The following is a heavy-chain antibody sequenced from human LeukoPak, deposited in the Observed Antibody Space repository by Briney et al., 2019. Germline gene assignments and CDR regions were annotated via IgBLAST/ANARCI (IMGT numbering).Heavy chain of an antibody. CDR1: GFTFRSSW. V-gene: IGHV3-7*01. CDR3: GATYYYGSGSYSQGY. D-gene: IGHD3-10*01. J-gene: IGHJ4*02. Sequence: GGSLRLSCAASGFTFRSSWMQWVRQAPGKGLEWVANIKQDGSEKYYVDSVKGRFTISRDNAKNSLYLQMDSLRAEDTAVYYCGATYYYGSGSYSQGYWGQGTLVTVSS. CDR2: IKQDGSEK.